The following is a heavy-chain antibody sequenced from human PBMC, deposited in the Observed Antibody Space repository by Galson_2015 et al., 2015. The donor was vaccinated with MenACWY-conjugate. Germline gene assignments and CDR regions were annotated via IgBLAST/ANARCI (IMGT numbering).Heavy chain of an antibody. D-gene: IGHD1-26*01. CDR2: INPGGSST. CDR3: AKTRGASFYFDS. Sequence: SLRLSCAASGFIFNTYWMHWVRQAPGQGLVWVSRINPGGSSTTYADSAKDRFTISRDNAKNTLYLQMNSLRPEDTAVFYCAKTRGASFYFDSWGQGTLVTVSS. CDR1: GFIFNTYW. V-gene: IGHV3-74*01. J-gene: IGHJ4*02.